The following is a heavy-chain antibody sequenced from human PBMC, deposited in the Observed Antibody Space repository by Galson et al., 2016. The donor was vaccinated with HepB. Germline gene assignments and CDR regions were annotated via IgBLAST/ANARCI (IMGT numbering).Heavy chain of an antibody. D-gene: IGHD1-26*01. J-gene: IGHJ3*02. CDR2: ISSSSSYI. Sequence: SLRLSCAASGFTFSSYSMNWARQAPGKGLEWVSSISSSSSYIYYADSVKGRFTISRDHAKNSLYLQMNSLRAEDTAVYYCAAWLLSGSYFLGAFDIWGQGTMVTVSS. CDR3: AAWLLSGSYFLGAFDI. V-gene: IGHV3-21*01. CDR1: GFTFSSYS.